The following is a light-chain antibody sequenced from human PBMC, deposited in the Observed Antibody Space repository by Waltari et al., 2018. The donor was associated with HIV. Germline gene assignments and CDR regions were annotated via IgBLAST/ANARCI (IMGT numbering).Light chain of an antibody. CDR3: QQYNDWPLT. CDR1: QSVSNN. CDR2: GAS. V-gene: IGKV3-15*01. J-gene: IGKJ4*01. Sequence: EIVMTQSPATLSVSPGDRVPLACRASQSVSNNLAWYQQKPGQSPRLLIYGASTRATGIPVTFSGRGSGTEFTLTISSLQSEDFAIYYCQQYNDWPLTFGGGTKVDI.